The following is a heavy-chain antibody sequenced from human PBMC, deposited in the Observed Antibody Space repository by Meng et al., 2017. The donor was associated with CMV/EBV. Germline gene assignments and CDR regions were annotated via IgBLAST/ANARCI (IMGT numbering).Heavy chain of an antibody. CDR2: MNPNSGNT. V-gene: IGHV1-8*01. CDR1: GYTFTSYD. CDR3: ARGDFVVVPAATKIPRQYYYYGMDV. D-gene: IGHD2-2*01. Sequence: ASVKVSCKASGYTFTSYDINWVRQATGQGLEWMGWMNPNSGNTGYAQKFQGRVTMTRNTSISTAYMELSSLRSEDTAVYYCARGDFVVVPAATKIPRQYYYYGMDVWGQGTTVTVSS. J-gene: IGHJ6*02.